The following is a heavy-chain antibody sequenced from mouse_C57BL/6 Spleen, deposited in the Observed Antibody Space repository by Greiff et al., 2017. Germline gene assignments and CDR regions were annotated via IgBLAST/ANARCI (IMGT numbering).Heavy chain of an antibody. CDR1: GFTFSSYG. CDR3: ARWGLRGYFDY. D-gene: IGHD2-4*01. J-gene: IGHJ2*01. Sequence: EVKLMESGGDLVKPGGSLKLSCAASGFTFSSYGMSWVRQTPDKRLEWVATLRSGGSYTYYPDSVKGRFTISRDNAKNTLYLQMSSLKSEDTAMYYCARWGLRGYFDYWGQGTTLTVSS. V-gene: IGHV5-6*01. CDR2: LRSGGSYT.